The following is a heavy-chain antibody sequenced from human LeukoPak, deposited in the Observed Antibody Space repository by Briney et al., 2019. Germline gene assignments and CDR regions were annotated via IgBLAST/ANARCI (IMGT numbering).Heavy chain of an antibody. V-gene: IGHV5-51*01. CDR1: GYRFTTYW. D-gene: IGHD2-21*02. CDR3: ARLSYCGGDCHYNSYFDF. J-gene: IGHJ4*02. Sequence: GESLKISCKASGYRFTTYWIAWVRQMPGKGLEWMGIIYPGDSETRYSPSFHGQVTISAAKSISTAYLQWSSLQASDSAMYYCARLSYCGGDCHYNSYFDFWGQGTLVSVSS. CDR2: IYPGDSET.